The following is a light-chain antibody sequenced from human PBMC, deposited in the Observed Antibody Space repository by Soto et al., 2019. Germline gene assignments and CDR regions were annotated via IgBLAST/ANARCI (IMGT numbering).Light chain of an antibody. Sequence: QSVLTQPASVSGSPGQSITISCTGTSSDVGAYNLVSWHQQHPGKAPKLMIYNVYDRPSGISYRFSGSKSGNTASLTISGLQGEDEADYYCSAYTVSRTYVFGTGTKV. V-gene: IGLV2-14*03. J-gene: IGLJ1*01. CDR1: SSDVGAYNL. CDR2: NVY. CDR3: SAYTVSRTYV.